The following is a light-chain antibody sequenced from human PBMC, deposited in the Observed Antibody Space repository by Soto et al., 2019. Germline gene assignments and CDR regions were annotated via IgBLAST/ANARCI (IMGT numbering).Light chain of an antibody. Sequence: QSALTQPASVSGSPGQSITIYCAGTSSDIGGSNYVSWYQQHPGKAPKLMIYGVSNRPSGVSNRFSGSKSGNTASLTISGLQAEDEADYFCYSSRSSSSTFYVFGTGTKLTVL. V-gene: IGLV2-14*03. CDR2: GVS. J-gene: IGLJ1*01. CDR3: YSSRSSSSTFYV. CDR1: SSDIGGSNY.